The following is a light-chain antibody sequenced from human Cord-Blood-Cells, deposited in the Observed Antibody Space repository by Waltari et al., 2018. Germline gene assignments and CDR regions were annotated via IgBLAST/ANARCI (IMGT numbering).Light chain of an antibody. CDR3: QQRSNWPPSLT. CDR1: QSVSSY. CDR2: DAS. J-gene: IGKJ4*01. Sequence: IVLTQSPAILHLAPGDRAPLPSRASQSVSSYLAWYQQNPGQAPRLLIYDASNRAPGIPARFSGSGSGTDFTLTISSLEPEDFAVYYCQQRSNWPPSLTFGGGTRVEIK. V-gene: IGKV3-11*01.